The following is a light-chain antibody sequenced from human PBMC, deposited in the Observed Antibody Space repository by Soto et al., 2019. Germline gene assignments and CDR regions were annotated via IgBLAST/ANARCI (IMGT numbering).Light chain of an antibody. CDR1: QSISSN. CDR2: AAS. J-gene: IGKJ1*01. V-gene: IGKV1-39*01. CDR3: QQTYSTPWT. Sequence: DIQMTQSPSSLSASVGDRFTITCRASQSISSNLNWYQQKPGKXPKXXIYAASSLQSGVPSRFSGSASGTDLTITISSLQPEDFETYHCQQTYSTPWTFGQGTKVDI.